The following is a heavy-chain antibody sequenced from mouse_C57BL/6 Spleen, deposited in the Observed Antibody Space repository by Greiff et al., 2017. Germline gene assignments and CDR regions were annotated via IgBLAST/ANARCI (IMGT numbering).Heavy chain of an antibody. J-gene: IGHJ2*01. CDR3: ARHDGYLDY. CDR1: GFTFSDYG. Sequence: EVKVEESGGGLVKPGGSLKLSCAASGFTFSDYGMHWVRQAPEKGLEWVAYISSGSSTIYYADTVKGRFTISRDNAKNTLFLQMTSLRSEDTAMYYCARHDGYLDYWGQGTTLTVSS. CDR2: ISSGSSTI. V-gene: IGHV5-17*01. D-gene: IGHD2-3*01.